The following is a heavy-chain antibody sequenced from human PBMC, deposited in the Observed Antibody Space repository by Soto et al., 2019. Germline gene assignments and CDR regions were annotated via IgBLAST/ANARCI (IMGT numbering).Heavy chain of an antibody. V-gene: IGHV1-18*01. D-gene: IGHD1-1*01. CDR1: GYAFTTYG. CDR2: LSAHNGNT. Sequence: QVHLVQSGAEVKKPGASVKVSCQASGYAFTTYGITWVRQAPGQGIEWMGWLSAHNGNTNYAQKLQGRVTVTRDTSTSTAYMELRSLRSDDTAVYYCARGRYGDYWGQGALVTVSS. CDR3: ARGRYGDY. J-gene: IGHJ4*02.